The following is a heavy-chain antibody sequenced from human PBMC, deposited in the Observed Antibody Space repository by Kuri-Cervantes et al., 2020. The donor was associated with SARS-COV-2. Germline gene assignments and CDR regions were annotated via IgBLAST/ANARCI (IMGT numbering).Heavy chain of an antibody. D-gene: IGHD3-9*01. Sequence: ASVKVSCKASGYTFTGYYMHWVRQAPGQGLEWMGWISAYNGNTNYAQKLQGRVTMTTDTSTSTAYMELRSLRSDDTAVYYCARQTGYYQNWFDPWGQGTLVTVSS. J-gene: IGHJ5*02. CDR2: ISAYNGNT. CDR3: ARQTGYYQNWFDP. V-gene: IGHV1-18*04. CDR1: GYTFTGYY.